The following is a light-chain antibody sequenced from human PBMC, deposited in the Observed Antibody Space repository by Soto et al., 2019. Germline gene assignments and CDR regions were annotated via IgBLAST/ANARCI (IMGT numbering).Light chain of an antibody. J-gene: IGLJ2*01. V-gene: IGLV2-23*01. CDR2: EGS. Sequence: QSVLNQPASVSGSPGQSITISCTGTSSDVGSYNLVSWYQQHPGKAPKLMIYEGSKRPSGVSNRFSGSKSGNTASLTISGLQAEDEADYYCCSYAGSSTPHVVFGGGTKLTVL. CDR1: SSDVGSYNL. CDR3: CSYAGSSTPHVV.